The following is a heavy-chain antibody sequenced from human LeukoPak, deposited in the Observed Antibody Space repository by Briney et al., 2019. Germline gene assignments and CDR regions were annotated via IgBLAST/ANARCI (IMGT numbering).Heavy chain of an antibody. D-gene: IGHD3-10*01. V-gene: IGHV3-30*04. CDR2: ISYDGSNK. CDR1: GLTLSSYA. Sequence: PGRSLTLSCAPSGLTLSSYAKHWVRQAPDKGLEWVAVISYDGSNKYYADSVNGRFTISRDNSKNTLYLQMNSLRAEDTAVYYCARELDAGSELLWFGELRYWGQGTLVTVSS. CDR3: ARELDAGSELLWFGELRY. J-gene: IGHJ4*02.